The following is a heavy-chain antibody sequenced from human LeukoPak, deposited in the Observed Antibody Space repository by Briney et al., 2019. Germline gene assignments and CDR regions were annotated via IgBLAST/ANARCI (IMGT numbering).Heavy chain of an antibody. CDR2: ILDDGSRQ. V-gene: IGHV3-30*18. Sequence: PGGSLRLSCAASGFTFNRCGMHWVRHAPGKGLEWVARILDDGSRQYYTDAVKGRFTIARDNSKNTLFLQMNSLRAEDTAVYYCAKSSGMDDYGMDAWGQGTTVTVSS. CDR1: GFTFNRCG. CDR3: AKSSGMDDYGMDA. D-gene: IGHD3-10*01. J-gene: IGHJ6*02.